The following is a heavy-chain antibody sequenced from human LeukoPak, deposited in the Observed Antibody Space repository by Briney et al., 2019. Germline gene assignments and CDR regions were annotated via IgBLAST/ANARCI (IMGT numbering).Heavy chain of an antibody. CDR1: GGSFSGYY. Sequence: SETLSLTCAVYGGSFSGYYWSWIRQPPGKGLEWIGEINHSGSTSYNPSLKSRVTISVDTSKNQFSLKLSSVTAADTAVYYCARGVGVVPAASLFDYWGQGTLVTVSS. CDR3: ARGVGVVPAASLFDY. D-gene: IGHD2-2*01. V-gene: IGHV4-34*01. CDR2: INHSGST. J-gene: IGHJ4*02.